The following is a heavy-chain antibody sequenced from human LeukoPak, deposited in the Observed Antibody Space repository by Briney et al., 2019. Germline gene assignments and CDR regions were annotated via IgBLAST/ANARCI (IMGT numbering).Heavy chain of an antibody. CDR1: GFTFDDYA. CDR3: AKDRPYTWDALDI. V-gene: IGHV3-9*01. Sequence: GRSLRLSCAASGFTFDDYAMHWVRQAPGKGLEWVSGISWNSGSIGYADSVKGRFTISRDSAKNSLYLQMNSLRAEDTALYYCAKDRPYTWDALDIWGQGTMVTVSS. J-gene: IGHJ3*02. CDR2: ISWNSGSI. D-gene: IGHD4-11*01.